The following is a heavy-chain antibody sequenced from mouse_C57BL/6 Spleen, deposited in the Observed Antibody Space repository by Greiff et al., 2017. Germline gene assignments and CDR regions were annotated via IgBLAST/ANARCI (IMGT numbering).Heavy chain of an antibody. CDR1: GFSLLSFV. J-gene: IGHJ2*01. CDR2: IWSGGST. CDR3: AIYYDYDGGFDY. D-gene: IGHD2-4*01. Sequence: QVQLQQSGPGLVQPSQSLPTTSPASGFSLLSFVVPWFRQSPGKGLEWLGGIWSGGSTDYNAAFISRLSISKDNSKSQVFFKMNSLQADDTAIYYCAIYYDYDGGFDYWGQGTTLTVSS. V-gene: IGHV2-2*01.